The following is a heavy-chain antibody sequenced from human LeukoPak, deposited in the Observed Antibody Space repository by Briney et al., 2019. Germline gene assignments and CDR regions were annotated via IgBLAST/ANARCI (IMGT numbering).Heavy chain of an antibody. CDR2: INSDGTTT. CDR3: ANTRSSGYYFDY. CDR1: GFTFSSYW. D-gene: IGHD3-22*01. J-gene: IGHJ4*02. V-gene: IGHV3-74*01. Sequence: GGSLTLSCAASGFTFSSYWMHWVRQAPGKGLVWVSRINSDGTTTSYADSVKVRFTISRDNAENTLYLQMNSLRAEDTAVYYCANTRSSGYYFDYWGQGTLVTVSS.